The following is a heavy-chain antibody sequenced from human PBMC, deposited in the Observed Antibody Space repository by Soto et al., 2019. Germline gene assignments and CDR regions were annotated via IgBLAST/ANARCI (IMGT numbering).Heavy chain of an antibody. D-gene: IGHD2-21*02. V-gene: IGHV3-66*01. J-gene: IGHJ4*02. CDR2: IYRDGTT. Sequence: EVQLVESGGGLVQPGGSLRLSCAASGITVSRNYMSWVRQAPGKGLECVSLIYRDGTTSYTDSVKGRFIISRDSSKNTLYLEMNSLRAEGTAVYYCARSIDEQTASWGQGILVTVAS. CDR3: ARSIDEQTAS. CDR1: GITVSRNY.